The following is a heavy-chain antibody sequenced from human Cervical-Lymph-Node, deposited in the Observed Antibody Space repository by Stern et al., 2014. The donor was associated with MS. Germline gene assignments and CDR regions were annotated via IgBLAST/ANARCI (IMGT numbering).Heavy chain of an antibody. Sequence: QVQLVESGAEVKKPGASVKVSCKASGYTFSTNAMHWVRQAPGQRLEWMGWIEAGSGNTKYSQNLQGRVTLTRDTSASTAYMELSSLRSEDTAVYYCARSTWEIPDYWGQGTLVTVSS. J-gene: IGHJ4*02. CDR2: IEAGSGNT. CDR1: GYTFSTNA. V-gene: IGHV1-3*01. CDR3: ARSTWEIPDY. D-gene: IGHD1-26*01.